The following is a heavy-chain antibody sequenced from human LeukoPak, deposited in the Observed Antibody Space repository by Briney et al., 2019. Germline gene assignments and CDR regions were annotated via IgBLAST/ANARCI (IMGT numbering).Heavy chain of an antibody. CDR1: GLTFSSSD. V-gene: IGHV3-64D*06. J-gene: IGHJ4*02. D-gene: IGHD2/OR15-2a*01. CDR2: ITFHGRDT. CDR3: VKVGISTYDH. Sequence: PGESLRLSCSVSGLTFSSSDMHWVRQAPGKALEYVSAITFHGRDTYYADSVNGRFTISRDNSKDTLYLQMSNLRPEDTAIYYCVKVGISTYDHWGQGTLVTVSS.